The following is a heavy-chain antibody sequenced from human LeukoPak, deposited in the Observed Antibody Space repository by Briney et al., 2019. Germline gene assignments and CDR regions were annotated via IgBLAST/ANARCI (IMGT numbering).Heavy chain of an antibody. D-gene: IGHD1-26*01. CDR3: ARSGSFLFDC. V-gene: IGHV4-4*07. CDR2: VDTSGNP. CDR1: GGSISSSY. Sequence: SETLSLACTVSGGSISSSYWSWIRQPAGKGLEWIGHVDTSGNPHYNPSLNSRVTMSADASNNHLSLNLSSVTAADTAVYYCARSGSFLFDCWGQGILVTVSS. J-gene: IGHJ4*02.